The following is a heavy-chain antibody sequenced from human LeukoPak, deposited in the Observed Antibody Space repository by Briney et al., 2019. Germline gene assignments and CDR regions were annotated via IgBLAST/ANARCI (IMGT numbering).Heavy chain of an antibody. Sequence: GESLKISCVASGLTVSRHYMTWVRQAPGRGLEWLSVISTGGSTNYADAVMVRFTITRDNSKNILYLQMNSLRAEDTAVYYCAREDYYDSSGLDYWGQGILVTVSS. J-gene: IGHJ4*02. CDR3: AREDYYDSSGLDY. D-gene: IGHD3-22*01. V-gene: IGHV3-53*01. CDR2: ISTGGST. CDR1: GLTVSRHY.